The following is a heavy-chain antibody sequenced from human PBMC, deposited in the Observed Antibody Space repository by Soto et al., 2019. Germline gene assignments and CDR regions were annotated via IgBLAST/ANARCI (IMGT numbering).Heavy chain of an antibody. CDR1: GFTFSSYA. D-gene: IGHD1-1*01. Sequence: PGGSLRLSCAASGFTFSSYAMHWVRQAPGKELEWVAVISYDGSNKYYADSVKGRFTISRDNSKNTLYLQMNSLRAEDTAVYYCMPDARWNQYYFDYWGQGTLVTVSS. J-gene: IGHJ4*02. V-gene: IGHV3-30-3*01. CDR3: MPDARWNQYYFDY. CDR2: ISYDGSNK.